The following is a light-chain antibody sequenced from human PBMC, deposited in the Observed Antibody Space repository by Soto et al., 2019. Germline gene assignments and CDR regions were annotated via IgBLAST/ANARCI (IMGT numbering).Light chain of an antibody. CDR3: QQYQNLWT. CDR1: QPIASN. V-gene: IGKV3-15*01. CDR2: RAS. Sequence: EILITQSPATMSVSPGERATPSCRASQPIASNVAWYQQRPGQAPRLLIYRASTRATGVPARFSGSGSGTEFTLTISGLQSEDFALYYCQQYQNLWTFGQGTKVDIK. J-gene: IGKJ1*01.